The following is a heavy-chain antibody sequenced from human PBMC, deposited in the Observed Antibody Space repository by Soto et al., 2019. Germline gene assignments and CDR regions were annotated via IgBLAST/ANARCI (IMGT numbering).Heavy chain of an antibody. D-gene: IGHD2-15*01. CDR1: GFTFSSYG. Sequence: GSLRLSCAASGFTFSSYGMHWVRQAPGKGLEWVAVISYDGSNKYYADSVKGRFTISRDNSKNTLYLQMNSMRAEDTAVYYCAKGGYCSGGSCGPYYYYYMDVWGKGTSVTVSS. CDR3: AKGGYCSGGSCGPYYYYYMDV. J-gene: IGHJ6*03. V-gene: IGHV3-30*18. CDR2: ISYDGSNK.